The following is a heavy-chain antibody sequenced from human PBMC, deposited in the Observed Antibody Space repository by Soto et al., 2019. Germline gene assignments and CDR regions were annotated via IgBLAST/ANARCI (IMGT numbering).Heavy chain of an antibody. J-gene: IGHJ4*02. Sequence: PGGSLRLSCAASGFTFSSYWMNWVRQAPGKGLEWVANINQDGNEDNLLDSVKGRFTISRDNAKNPLFLQMNSLRVDDTAVYYCARTGDGHHDFLDYWGQGALVTVSS. V-gene: IGHV3-7*01. D-gene: IGHD1-1*01. CDR1: GFTFSSYW. CDR2: INQDGNED. CDR3: ARTGDGHHDFLDY.